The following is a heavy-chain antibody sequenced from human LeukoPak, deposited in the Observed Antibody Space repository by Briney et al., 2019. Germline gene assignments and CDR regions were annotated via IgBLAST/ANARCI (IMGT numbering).Heavy chain of an antibody. Sequence: SETLSLTCTVSGVSISGYYWSWIRQPPGKGLEWIGYIYYSGSTNYDPSLKGRVTISVDTSKNQFSLKLTSVTAADTAVYFCARDTAIGEGEFFFDYWGQGALVTVSS. V-gene: IGHV4-59*01. CDR2: IYYSGST. CDR3: ARDTAIGEGEFFFDY. J-gene: IGHJ4*02. CDR1: GVSISGYY. D-gene: IGHD5-18*01.